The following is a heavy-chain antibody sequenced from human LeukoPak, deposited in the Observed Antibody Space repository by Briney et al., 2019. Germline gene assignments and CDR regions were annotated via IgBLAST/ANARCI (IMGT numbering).Heavy chain of an antibody. Sequence: PSETLSLTCAVYGGSFSGYYWSWIRQPPGKGLEWIGYIYYFGNTDYNPSLKSRVTISVDTSKNQFSLRLRSVTSADTAVYYCAKLGSPRAFWGQGILVRVSS. D-gene: IGHD6-13*01. V-gene: IGHV4-59*03. CDR1: GGSFSGYY. CDR2: IYYFGNT. CDR3: AKLGSPRAF. J-gene: IGHJ4*02.